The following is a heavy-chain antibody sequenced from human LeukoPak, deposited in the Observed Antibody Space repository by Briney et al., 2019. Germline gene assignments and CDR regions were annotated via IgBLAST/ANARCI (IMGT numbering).Heavy chain of an antibody. J-gene: IGHJ4*02. Sequence: GGSLRLSCAASGITFSSYSMNWVRQAPGKGLEWVSSISSSSSYIYYADSVKGRFTISRDNAKNSLYLQMNSLRAEDTAVYYCARESSSSWYYFDYWGQGTLVTVSS. CDR3: ARESSSSWYYFDY. V-gene: IGHV3-21*01. D-gene: IGHD6-13*01. CDR2: ISSSSSYI. CDR1: GITFSSYS.